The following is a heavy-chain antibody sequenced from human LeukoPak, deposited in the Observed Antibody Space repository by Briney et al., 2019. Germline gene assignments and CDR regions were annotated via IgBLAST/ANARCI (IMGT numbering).Heavy chain of an antibody. CDR2: ISSSGNTI. Sequence: GGSLRLSCVASGFTSSSYSMNWVRQAPGKGLEWVSSISSSGNTIYYADSVKGRFPISRDIAKNSLYLQMNSLRDEDTALYYCARVWGSGSYFLGRLDCWGQGTLVSVSS. V-gene: IGHV3-48*02. CDR1: GFTSSSYS. D-gene: IGHD3-10*01. CDR3: ARVWGSGSYFLGRLDC. J-gene: IGHJ4*02.